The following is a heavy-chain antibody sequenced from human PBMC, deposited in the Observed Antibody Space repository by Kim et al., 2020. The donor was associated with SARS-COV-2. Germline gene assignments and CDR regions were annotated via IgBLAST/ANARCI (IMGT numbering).Heavy chain of an antibody. J-gene: IGHJ5*02. D-gene: IGHD3-9*01. Sequence: ASVKVSCKASGYTFTGYYMHWVRQAPGQGLEWMGWINPNSGGTNYAQKFQGRVTMTRDTSISTAYMELSRLRSDDTAVYYCARGGDILTGYRYIGNWFDPWGQGTLVTVSS. CDR2: INPNSGGT. CDR1: GYTFTGYY. V-gene: IGHV1-2*02. CDR3: ARGGDILTGYRYIGNWFDP.